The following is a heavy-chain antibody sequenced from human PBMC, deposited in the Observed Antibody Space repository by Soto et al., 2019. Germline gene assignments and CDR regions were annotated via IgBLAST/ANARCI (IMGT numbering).Heavy chain of an antibody. CDR2: ISYDGSNK. V-gene: IGHV3-30*18. D-gene: IGHD1-26*01. CDR1: GFTFSSYG. J-gene: IGHJ4*02. Sequence: GSLRLSCAASGFTFSSYGMHWVRQAPGKGLEWVAVISYDGSNKYYADSVKGRFTISRDNSKNTLYLQMNSLRAEDTAVYYCAKDLSGSYLTVDYWGQGTLVTVSS. CDR3: AKDLSGSYLTVDY.